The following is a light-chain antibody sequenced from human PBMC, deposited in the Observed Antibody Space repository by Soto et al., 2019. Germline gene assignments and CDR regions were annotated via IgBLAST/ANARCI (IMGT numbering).Light chain of an antibody. Sequence: DVVMTQSPLSLPVTLGQPASISCRSTQGLVYSEGSTFLNWFHQRPGQSPRRLIYKVSNRDSGVPDRFSGSGSGTDFTLTISRVAAEDVGVYYCMQGTHWPWTFGQGTKVEIK. CDR3: MQGTHWPWT. J-gene: IGKJ1*01. V-gene: IGKV2-30*01. CDR1: QGLVYSEGSTF. CDR2: KVS.